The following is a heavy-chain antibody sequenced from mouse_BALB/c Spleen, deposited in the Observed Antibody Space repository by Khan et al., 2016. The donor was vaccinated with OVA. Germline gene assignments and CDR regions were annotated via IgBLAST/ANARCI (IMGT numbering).Heavy chain of an antibody. CDR2: IDPETGGT. D-gene: IGHD2-3*01. CDR3: TRSDGYYGYFDV. CDR1: GYTFTDYE. J-gene: IGHJ1*01. V-gene: IGHV1-15*01. Sequence: VQLQESGAELVRPGASVTLSCKASGYTFTDYEMHWVKQTPVHGLEWIGAIDPETGGTAYNQKFKGKATLTADKSSSTAYMELRSLTSEDSAVYYCTRSDGYYGYFDVRGAGTTVTVSS.